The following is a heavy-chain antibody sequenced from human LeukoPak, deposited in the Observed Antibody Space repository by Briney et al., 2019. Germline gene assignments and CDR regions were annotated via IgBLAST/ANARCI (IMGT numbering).Heavy chain of an antibody. CDR2: ISYDGSNK. V-gene: IGHV3-30*18. J-gene: IGHJ4*02. Sequence: PGGSLRLSCAASGFTFSSYGMHWVRQAPGKGLKWVAVISYDGSNKYYADSMKGRFTISRDNSKNTLYLQVNSLRVEDTAVYYCAKFGDLDYWGQGTLVTVSS. D-gene: IGHD3-10*01. CDR1: GFTFSSYG. CDR3: AKFGDLDY.